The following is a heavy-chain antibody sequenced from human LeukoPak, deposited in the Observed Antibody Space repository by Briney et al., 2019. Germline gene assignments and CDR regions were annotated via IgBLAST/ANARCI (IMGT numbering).Heavy chain of an antibody. V-gene: IGHV3-23*01. CDR3: AKDRGYDSSGLDY. CDR1: GITFSSYA. CDR2: ISGSGGST. J-gene: IGHJ4*02. Sequence: PGGSLRLSCAASGITFSSYAMSWVRQAPGKGLEWVSAISGSGGSTYYADSVKGRFTISRDNSKNTLYLQMNSLRAEDTAVYYCAKDRGYDSSGLDYWGQGTLVTVSS. D-gene: IGHD3-22*01.